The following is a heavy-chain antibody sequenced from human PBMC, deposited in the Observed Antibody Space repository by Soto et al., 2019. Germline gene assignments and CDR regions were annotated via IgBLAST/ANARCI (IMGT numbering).Heavy chain of an antibody. Sequence: ASVKVSCKVSGYTLTELSMHWVRQAPGKGLEWMGGFDPEDGETIYAQKFQGRVTMTEDTSIDTAYMELSSLRSEDTAVYYCATVPYCTNGVCYSVLNGMDVWGQGTTVTVSS. J-gene: IGHJ6*02. CDR2: FDPEDGET. D-gene: IGHD2-8*01. V-gene: IGHV1-24*01. CDR1: GYTLTELS. CDR3: ATVPYCTNGVCYSVLNGMDV.